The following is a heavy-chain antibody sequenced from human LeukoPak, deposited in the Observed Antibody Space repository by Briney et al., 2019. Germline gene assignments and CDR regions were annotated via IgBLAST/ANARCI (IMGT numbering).Heavy chain of an antibody. CDR3: ARHTGTLYY. Sequence: GESLKISCKGSGYIFSSYWISWVRQMPGKGLEWMGRIDPSDSYTNYSPSFQGHVTISADKSINTAYLQWSNLKASDTAMYFCARHTGTLYYWGQGTLVTVSS. CDR2: IDPSDSYT. J-gene: IGHJ4*02. D-gene: IGHD1-14*01. V-gene: IGHV5-10-1*01. CDR1: GYIFSSYW.